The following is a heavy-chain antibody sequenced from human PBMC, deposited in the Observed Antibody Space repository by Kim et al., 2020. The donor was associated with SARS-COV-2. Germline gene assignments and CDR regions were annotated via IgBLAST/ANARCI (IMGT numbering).Heavy chain of an antibody. CDR3: ARGGGSYYYGMDV. CDR1: GGSISSGGYS. Sequence: SETLSLTCTVSGGSISSGGYSCSWIRQRPGKGLEWIGYIYYSGSTYYNPSLKSRVIISVDTSKNQFSLNLSSVTAADTAVYYCARGGGSYYYGMDVWGQGTTVTVSS. V-gene: IGHV4-31*03. J-gene: IGHJ6*02. CDR2: IYYSGST.